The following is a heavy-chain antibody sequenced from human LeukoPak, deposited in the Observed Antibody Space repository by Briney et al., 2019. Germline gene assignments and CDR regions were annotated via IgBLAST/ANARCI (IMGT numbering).Heavy chain of an antibody. CDR3: ARGPTTVTTRIYYYYYGMDV. D-gene: IGHD4-17*01. Sequence: GESLKISCKGSGYSFTSYWIGWGRQMPGEGLEWRGIIYPGDSDTRYSPSVQGQVTISADKSISTAYLQWSSLKASDTAMYYCARGPTTVTTRIYYYYYGMDVWGQGTTVTVSS. V-gene: IGHV5-51*01. CDR2: IYPGDSDT. J-gene: IGHJ6*02. CDR1: GYSFTSYW.